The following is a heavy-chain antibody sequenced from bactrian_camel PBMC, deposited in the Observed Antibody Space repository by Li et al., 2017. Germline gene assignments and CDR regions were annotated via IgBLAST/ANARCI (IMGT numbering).Heavy chain of an antibody. J-gene: IGHJ6*01. V-gene: IGHV3S53*01. CDR2: IDSDGRT. CDR3: VAESEWQPLVDGCSPSHFGV. CDR1: GYRYSTYC. Sequence: HVQLVESGGGSVQAGESLRLSCVVSGYRYSTYCMGWFRQVPGNEREPLASIDSDGRTSVADSVKGRFTISQDNAKSTVYLQMNSLKSEDTADYYCVAESEWQPLVDGCSPSHFGVWGQGTQVTVS. D-gene: IGHD2*01.